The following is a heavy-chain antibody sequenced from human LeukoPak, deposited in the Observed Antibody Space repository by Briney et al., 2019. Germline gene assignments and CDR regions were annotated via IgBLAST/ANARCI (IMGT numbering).Heavy chain of an antibody. CDR1: GFGFSNFW. Sequence: GGSLRLSCAASGFGFSNFWMSWVRQAPGKGPEWVANIKEDGSLKNYVDSVEGRFTVSRDNAKNTLYLQMNSLRAEDTAVYYCARGLGSGRHAFDIWGQGTMVTVSS. J-gene: IGHJ3*02. CDR3: ARGLGSGRHAFDI. V-gene: IGHV3-7*01. D-gene: IGHD3-10*01. CDR2: IKEDGSLK.